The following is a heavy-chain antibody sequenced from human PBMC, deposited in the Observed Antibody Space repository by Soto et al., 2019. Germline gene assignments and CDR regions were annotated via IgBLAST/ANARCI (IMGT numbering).Heavy chain of an antibody. CDR1: GYTFTSYG. J-gene: IGHJ6*02. CDR2: ISADNGTT. Sequence: QVQLVQSGAEVKKPGASVKVSCKASGYTFTSYGISWVRQAPGQGLEWMGWISADNGTTNYAQKLQGRVTMTTDTSASTAHREWRSLRPDDTARYYSARPIGRGILTGFCSDYYYGMGVWGQGSTVTVSS. CDR3: ARPIGRGILTGFCSDYYYGMGV. V-gene: IGHV1-18*01. D-gene: IGHD3-9*01.